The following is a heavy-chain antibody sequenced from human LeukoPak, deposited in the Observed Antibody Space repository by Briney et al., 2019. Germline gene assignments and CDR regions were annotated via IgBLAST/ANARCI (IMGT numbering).Heavy chain of an antibody. CDR3: ARVGGYSTSVGYFQH. CDR2: IYYSGST. V-gene: IGHV4-31*03. D-gene: IGHD6-6*01. CDR1: GGSISSGGYY. J-gene: IGHJ1*01. Sequence: SETLSLTCTVSGGSISSGGYYWSWIRQHPGKGLEWIGYIYYSGSTYYNPSLKSRVTISVDTSKNQFSLKLSSVTAADTAVYYCARVGGYSTSVGYFQHWGQGTLVTVSS.